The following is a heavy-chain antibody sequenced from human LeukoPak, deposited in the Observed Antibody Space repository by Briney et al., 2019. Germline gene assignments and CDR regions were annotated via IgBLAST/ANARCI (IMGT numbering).Heavy chain of an antibody. Sequence: PSETLSLTCTVSGGSISSSSYYWGWIRQPPGKGLDWIGSIYYSGSTYYNPSLKSRVTISVDTSKNQFSLKLSSVTAADTAVYYCARGVGIVVIKGAFDIWGQGTMVTVSS. CDR3: ARGVGIVVIKGAFDI. J-gene: IGHJ3*02. CDR1: GGSISSSSYY. V-gene: IGHV4-39*01. CDR2: IYYSGST. D-gene: IGHD3-22*01.